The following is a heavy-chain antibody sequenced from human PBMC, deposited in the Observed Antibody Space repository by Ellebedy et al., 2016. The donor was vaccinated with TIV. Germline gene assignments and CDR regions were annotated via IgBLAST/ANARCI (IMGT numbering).Heavy chain of an antibody. CDR3: AKDLATVTTAKLDY. V-gene: IGHV3-7*03. Sequence: GGSLRLXXAASGFTFNSYWMGWVRQAPGKGLEWVANIKQDGSEKYYVDSVKGRFTISRDNSKNTLYLQMNSLRAEDTAVYYCAKDLATVTTAKLDYWGQGTLVTVSS. D-gene: IGHD4-17*01. J-gene: IGHJ4*02. CDR2: IKQDGSEK. CDR1: GFTFNSYW.